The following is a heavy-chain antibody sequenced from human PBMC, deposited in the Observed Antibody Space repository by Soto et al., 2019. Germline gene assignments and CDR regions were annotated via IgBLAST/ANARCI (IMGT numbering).Heavy chain of an antibody. Sequence: QVQLVQSGAEVKKPGSSVNVSCKASGGTFSTSAISWERQAPGQGLEWVGGIMPVFATPDYAQKFQGRVTIIADESTTTAYLELTSLRTDDTAVYYCARDKDRQQLGGNYYYILDVWGQGTAITVSS. V-gene: IGHV1-69*12. CDR1: GGTFSTSA. J-gene: IGHJ6*02. CDR2: IMPVFATP. CDR3: ARDKDRQQLGGNYYYILDV. D-gene: IGHD3-3*02.